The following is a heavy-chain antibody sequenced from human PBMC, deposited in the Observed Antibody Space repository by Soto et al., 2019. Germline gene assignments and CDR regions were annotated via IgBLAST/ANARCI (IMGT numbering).Heavy chain of an antibody. J-gene: IGHJ4*02. CDR2: ISGSGGST. CDR3: AKDGLFGVVHRPGTIAY. Sequence: GGSLRLSCAASGFTFSSYAMSWVRQAPGKGLEWVSAISGSGGSTYYADSVKGRFTISRDNSKNTLYLQMNSLRAEDTAVYYCAKDGLFGVVHRPGTIAYWGQGTLVTVSS. D-gene: IGHD3-3*01. CDR1: GFTFSSYA. V-gene: IGHV3-23*01.